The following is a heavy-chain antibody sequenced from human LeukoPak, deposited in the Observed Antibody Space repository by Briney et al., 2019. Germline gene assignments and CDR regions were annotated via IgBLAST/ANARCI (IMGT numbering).Heavy chain of an antibody. V-gene: IGHV5-51*01. CDR3: ARLLQGVAGTWGY. Sequence: GESLKISCKASGYSFTTYWIAWVRQMPGKGLEWMGMIYPGDSDTRYSPSFQGQITISVDKSISIAYLQWSSLRASDTAMYYCARLLQGVAGTWGYWGQGTLVTV. CDR2: IYPGDSDT. J-gene: IGHJ4*02. CDR1: GYSFTTYW. D-gene: IGHD6-19*01.